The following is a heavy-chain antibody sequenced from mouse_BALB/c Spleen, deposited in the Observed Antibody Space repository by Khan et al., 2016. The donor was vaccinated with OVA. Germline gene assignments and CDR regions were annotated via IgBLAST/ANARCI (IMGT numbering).Heavy chain of an antibody. CDR1: GYTFTDYN. Sequence: VQLKESGPELVKPGASVKISCKASGYTFTDYNMHWVKQSHGKSLEWIGYIYPYNGGTGYNQKFTSKATLTVDNSSSTASMELRSLTSEDSAVYYCAREGIYYGYAMDYWGQGTSVTVSS. V-gene: IGHV1S29*02. CDR3: AREGIYYGYAMDY. D-gene: IGHD2-1*01. CDR2: IYPYNGGT. J-gene: IGHJ4*01.